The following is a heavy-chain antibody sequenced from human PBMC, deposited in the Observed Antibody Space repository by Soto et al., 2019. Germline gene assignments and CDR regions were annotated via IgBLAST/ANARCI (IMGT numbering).Heavy chain of an antibody. Sequence: PSETLSLTCTVSGGSISSGGYYWSWIRQNPGKGLEWIGYIYYSGSTYYNPSLKSRVTISVDTSKNQFSLKLSSVTAADTAVYYRARVDYGDVYYYYGMDVWGQGTTVTVS. CDR3: ARVDYGDVYYYYGMDV. J-gene: IGHJ6*02. CDR1: GGSISSGGYY. CDR2: IYYSGST. V-gene: IGHV4-31*03. D-gene: IGHD4-17*01.